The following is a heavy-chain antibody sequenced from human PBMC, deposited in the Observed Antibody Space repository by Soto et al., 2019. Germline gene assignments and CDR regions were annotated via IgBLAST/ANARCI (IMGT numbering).Heavy chain of an antibody. V-gene: IGHV3-30-3*01. J-gene: IGHJ6*02. CDR2: ISYDGSNK. Sequence: PVGSLRLSCAASGFTFSSYAMHWVRQAPGKGLEWVAVISYDGSNKYYADSVKGRFTISRDNSKNTLYLQMNSLRAEDTAVYYCATDMTKDYYYGMDVWGQGTTVTVSS. CDR1: GFTFSSYA. CDR3: ATDMTKDYYYGMDV. D-gene: IGHD3-9*01.